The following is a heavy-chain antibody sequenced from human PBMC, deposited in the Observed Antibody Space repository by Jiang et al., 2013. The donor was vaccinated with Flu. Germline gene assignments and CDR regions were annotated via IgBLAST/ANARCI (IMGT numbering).Heavy chain of an antibody. V-gene: IGHV4-39*02. CDR2: IYNGGST. D-gene: IGHD7-27*01. CDR1: GGSISSSSYC. Sequence: GPGLVKPSETLSLTCTVSGGSISSSSYCWGWIRQAPGKGLEWIGNIYNGGSTDYNPSLKSRVTISVDTSKNHFSLRLNSVTAADTAVYYCASCRDAAIRTGEYDYWGQG. J-gene: IGHJ4*02. CDR3: ASCRDAAIRTGEYDY.